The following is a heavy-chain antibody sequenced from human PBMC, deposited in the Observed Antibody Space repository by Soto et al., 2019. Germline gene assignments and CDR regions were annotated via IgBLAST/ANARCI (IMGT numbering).Heavy chain of an antibody. CDR2: INHSGST. J-gene: IGHJ5*02. CDR1: GGSFSGYY. V-gene: IGHV4-34*01. D-gene: IGHD3-22*01. CDR3: ARGNTYYYEKGPFDP. Sequence: PSETLSLTCAVYGGSFSGYYWSWIRQPPGKGLEWIGEINHSGSTNYNPSLKSRVTISVDTSKNQFSLKLSSVTAAYTAVYYCARGNTYYYEKGPFDPWGQGTLVTVSS.